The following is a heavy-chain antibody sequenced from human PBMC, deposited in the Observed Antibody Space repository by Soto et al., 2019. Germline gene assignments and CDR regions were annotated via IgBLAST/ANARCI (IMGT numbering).Heavy chain of an antibody. D-gene: IGHD4-17*01. V-gene: IGHV3-7*03. Sequence: EVHLVESGGGLVQPGGSLRLSCEASGFTFSNFWMSWVRQAPGKGLELVAHINQDGSDKNYVDSVKGRFIISRDNATNSLSLQMNGLRAEDTAVYYCATNTVTKVDDFWGQGTLVTVSS. CDR3: ATNTVTKVDDF. CDR1: GFTFSNFW. J-gene: IGHJ4*02. CDR2: INQDGSDK.